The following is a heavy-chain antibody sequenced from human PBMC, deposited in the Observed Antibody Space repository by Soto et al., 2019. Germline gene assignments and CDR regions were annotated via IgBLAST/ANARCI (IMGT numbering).Heavy chain of an antibody. V-gene: IGHV3-53*04. Sequence: GGSLRLSCAASGFTVSSNYMSWVRQAPGKGLEWVSVIYSGGSTYYADSVKGRFTISRHNSKNTLYLQMNSLRAEDTAVYYCARGSTRSYGSMDVWGQGTTVTVSS. J-gene: IGHJ6*02. CDR1: GFTVSSNY. CDR2: IYSGGST. D-gene: IGHD5-18*01. CDR3: ARGSTRSYGSMDV.